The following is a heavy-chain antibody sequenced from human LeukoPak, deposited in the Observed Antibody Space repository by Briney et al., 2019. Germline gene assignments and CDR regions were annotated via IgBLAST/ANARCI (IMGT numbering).Heavy chain of an antibody. CDR3: ARDGSGSYYFPYYYYGMDV. CDR1: GFTFSSYS. D-gene: IGHD3-10*01. CDR2: ISSSSSYI. Sequence: GGSLRLSCAASGFTFSSYSMNWVRQAPGKGLEWVSSISSSSSYIHYADSVKGRFTISRDNAKNSLYLQMNSLRAEDTAVYYCARDGSGSYYFPYYYYGMDVWGKGTTVTVSS. J-gene: IGHJ6*04. V-gene: IGHV3-21*01.